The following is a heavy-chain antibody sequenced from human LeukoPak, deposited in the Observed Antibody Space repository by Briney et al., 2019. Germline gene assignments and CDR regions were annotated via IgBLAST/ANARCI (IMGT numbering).Heavy chain of an antibody. Sequence: ASVKVSCKASGYTFTGYYMHWVRQAPGQGLEWMGWINPNSGGTNYAQKFQGRVTMTRDTSISTAYMELSRLRSDDTAVYYCASGYYYDSSGRSRGFDYWGQGTLVTVSS. V-gene: IGHV1-2*02. CDR2: INPNSGGT. D-gene: IGHD3-22*01. CDR3: ASGYYYDSSGRSRGFDY. CDR1: GYTFTGYY. J-gene: IGHJ4*02.